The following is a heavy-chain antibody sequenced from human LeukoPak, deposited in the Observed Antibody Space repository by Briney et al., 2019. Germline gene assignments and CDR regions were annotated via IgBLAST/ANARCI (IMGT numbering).Heavy chain of an antibody. Sequence: GGSLRLSCAASGFTFSSYGMSWVRQAPGKGLEWVSAISGSGGSTYYADSVKGRFTISRDNSKNTLYLQMNSLRAEDTAVYYCDYYDSSGYYGLDYRGQGTLVTVSS. CDR3: DYYDSSGYYGLDY. V-gene: IGHV3-23*01. CDR2: ISGSGGST. CDR1: GFTFSSYG. J-gene: IGHJ4*02. D-gene: IGHD3-22*01.